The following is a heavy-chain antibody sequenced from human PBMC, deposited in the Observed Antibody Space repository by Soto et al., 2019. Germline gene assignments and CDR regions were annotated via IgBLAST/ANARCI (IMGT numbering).Heavy chain of an antibody. CDR3: AKDSGYNYGYFRWFDP. CDR2: IFYSGST. Sequence: SETLSLTCPVSGGNISNYYWSWIRQPPGRGLEWIGHIFYSGSTNYNPALKSRVTISVDTSKSQFSLKLSSVTAADTAVYYCAKDSGYNYGYFRWFDPWGQGTLVTVSS. V-gene: IGHV4-59*01. D-gene: IGHD5-18*01. CDR1: GGNISNYY. J-gene: IGHJ5*02.